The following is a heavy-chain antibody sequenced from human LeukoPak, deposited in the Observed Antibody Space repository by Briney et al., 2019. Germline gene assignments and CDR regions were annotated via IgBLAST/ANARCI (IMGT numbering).Heavy chain of an antibody. Sequence: EGSLRLSCAASGFTFSSYWMSWVRQAPGKGLEWVANIKQDGSEKYYVDSVKGRFTISRDNAKNSLYLQMNSLRAEDTAVYYCARIVGATDDAFDIWGQGTMVTVSS. J-gene: IGHJ3*02. CDR3: ARIVGATDDAFDI. CDR2: IKQDGSEK. V-gene: IGHV3-7*03. CDR1: GFTFSSYW. D-gene: IGHD1-26*01.